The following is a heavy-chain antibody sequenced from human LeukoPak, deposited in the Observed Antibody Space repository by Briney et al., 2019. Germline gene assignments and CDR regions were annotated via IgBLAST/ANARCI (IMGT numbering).Heavy chain of an antibody. V-gene: IGHV4-61*02. J-gene: IGHJ4*02. Sequence: SETLSLTCTVSGGSISSGSYYWSWIRQPAGKGLEWIGRIYTSGSTNYNPSLKSRVTISVDTSKNQFSLKLSSVTAADTAVYYCARRYGRGDFDYWGQGTLVTVSS. D-gene: IGHD3-9*01. CDR3: ARRYGRGDFDY. CDR1: GGSISSGSYY. CDR2: IYTSGST.